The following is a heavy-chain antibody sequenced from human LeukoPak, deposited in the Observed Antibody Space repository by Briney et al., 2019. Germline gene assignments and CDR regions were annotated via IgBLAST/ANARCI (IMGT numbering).Heavy chain of an antibody. CDR3: ARVGNDFWSGPYYYYYYMDV. J-gene: IGHJ6*03. CDR1: GFTFDDYG. CDR2: INWNGGST. Sequence: PGGSLRLSCAASGFTFDDYGMSWVRQAPGKGLEWVSGINWNGGSTGYADSVKGRFTISRDNAKNSLYLQMNSLRAEDTAFYYCARVGNDFWSGPYYYYYYMDVWGKGTTVTVSS. D-gene: IGHD3-3*01. V-gene: IGHV3-20*04.